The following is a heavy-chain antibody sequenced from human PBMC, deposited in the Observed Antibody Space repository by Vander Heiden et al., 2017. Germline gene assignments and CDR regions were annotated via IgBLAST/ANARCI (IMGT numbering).Heavy chain of an antibody. CDR1: GFTFSSYW. CDR2: IKQDGSEK. J-gene: IGHJ4*02. V-gene: IGHV3-7*01. Sequence: EVQLVESGGGLVQPGGSLRLSCAASGFTFSSYWRSWVRQAPGKGLEWVANIKQDGSEKYYVDSVKGRFTISRDNAKNSLYLQMNSLRAEDTAVYYCAREEMAVAGVDYWGQGTLATVSS. CDR3: AREEMAVAGVDY. D-gene: IGHD6-19*01.